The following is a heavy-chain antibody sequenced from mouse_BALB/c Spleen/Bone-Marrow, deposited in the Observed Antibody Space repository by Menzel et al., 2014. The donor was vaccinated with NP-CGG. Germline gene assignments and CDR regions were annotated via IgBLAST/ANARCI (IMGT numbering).Heavy chain of an antibody. D-gene: IGHD2-4*01. CDR3: ARSRGYYDYWYFDV. Sequence: VQLQQSGAELVKPGASVKLSCKASGYTFTSYWMHWVKQRPGQGLEWIGEIDPSDSYTNYNQKFKGKATLTVDKSSSTAYMQLSSLTSEDSAVYYCARSRGYYDYWYFDVWDAGTTVNVST. CDR1: GYTFTSYW. V-gene: IGHV1-69*02. J-gene: IGHJ1*01. CDR2: IDPSDSYT.